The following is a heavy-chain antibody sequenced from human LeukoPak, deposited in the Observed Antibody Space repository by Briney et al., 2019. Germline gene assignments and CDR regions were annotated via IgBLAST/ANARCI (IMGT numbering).Heavy chain of an antibody. V-gene: IGHV4-59*01. CDR2: IYYSGST. J-gene: IGHJ6*03. CDR1: GGSISSYY. Sequence: PSETLSLTCTVSGGSISSYYWSWIRQPPGKELEWIGYIYYSGSTNYNPSLKSRVTISVDTSKNQFSLKLSSVTAADTAVYYCARRSYDFWSGHGAYYMDVWGKGTTVTVSS. CDR3: ARRSYDFWSGHGAYYMDV. D-gene: IGHD3-3*01.